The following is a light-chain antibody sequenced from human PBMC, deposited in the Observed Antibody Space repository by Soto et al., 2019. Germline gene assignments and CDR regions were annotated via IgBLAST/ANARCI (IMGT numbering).Light chain of an antibody. J-gene: IGLJ1*01. CDR3: AGWDGDLRGFV. Sequence: SYELTQPPSVSVAPGQTARITCGGNNIGSKSVHWYQQKPGQAPVLVVYDDSDRPSGVPDRFSGSKSGTSASLAISGLQSEDEADYFCAGWDGDLRGFVFGTGTKLTVL. CDR1: NIGSKS. V-gene: IGLV3-21*02. CDR2: DDS.